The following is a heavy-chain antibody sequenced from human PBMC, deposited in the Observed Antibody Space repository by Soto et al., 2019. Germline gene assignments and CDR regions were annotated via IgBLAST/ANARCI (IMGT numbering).Heavy chain of an antibody. J-gene: IGHJ4*02. CDR3: ARGGGSPYHNHEFDF. D-gene: IGHD6-13*01. V-gene: IGHV1-2*04. CDR1: GYTFTGYY. CDR2: INPNSGGT. Sequence: ASVKVSCKASGYTFTGYYIHWVRQAPGQGLEWMGWINPNSGGTNYAQNFQGWVTVSLDTSKNQFSLTLNSVTAADTAVYHCARGGGSPYHNHEFDFWGQGTLVTVSS.